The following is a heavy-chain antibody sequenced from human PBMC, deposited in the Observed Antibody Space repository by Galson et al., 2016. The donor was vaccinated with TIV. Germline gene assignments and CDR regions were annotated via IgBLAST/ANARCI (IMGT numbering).Heavy chain of an antibody. CDR3: ARLRSCGGDCYYFDY. D-gene: IGHD2-21*02. Sequence: SLRLSCAASGFTFDAYDMNWVRQAPGKGLEWVSGINWNGGSTGYADSVKGRFTISRGNAKNSLYLQMNSLRAEDTALYYCARLRSCGGDCYYFDYWGQGTLVTVSS. J-gene: IGHJ4*02. V-gene: IGHV3-20*04. CDR1: GFTFDAYD. CDR2: INWNGGST.